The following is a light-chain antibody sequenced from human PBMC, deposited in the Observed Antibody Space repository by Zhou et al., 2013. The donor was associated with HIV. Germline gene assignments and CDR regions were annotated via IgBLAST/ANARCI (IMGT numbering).Light chain of an antibody. J-gene: IGKJ4*01. V-gene: IGKV1-39*01. CDR3: QHTFTTPIT. Sequence: IQMTQSPSSLSASVGDRVIITCRASQGIGNDLGWYQQKPGKAPNLLIYGASILKSGVPSRFSGSGSGTEFTLTISSLQPEDFATYSCQHTFTTPITFGGGTKVEIK. CDR2: GAS. CDR1: QGIGND.